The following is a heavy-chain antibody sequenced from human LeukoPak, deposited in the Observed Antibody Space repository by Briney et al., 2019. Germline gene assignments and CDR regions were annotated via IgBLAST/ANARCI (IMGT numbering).Heavy chain of an antibody. J-gene: IGHJ6*03. V-gene: IGHV4-59*01. Sequence: SETLSLTCTVSGGSISSYYWSWIRQPPGKGLEWIGYIYYSGSTNYNPSLKSRVTISVDTSKNQFSLKLSSVTAADTAVYYCARTSYYYYYMDVWGKGTTVTVSS. CDR2: IYYSGST. CDR3: ARTSYYYYYMDV. CDR1: GGSISSYY.